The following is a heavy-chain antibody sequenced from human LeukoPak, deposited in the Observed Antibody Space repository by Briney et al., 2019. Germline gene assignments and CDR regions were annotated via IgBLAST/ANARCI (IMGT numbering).Heavy chain of an antibody. V-gene: IGHV4-59*01. J-gene: IGHJ4*02. Sequence: PSETLSLTCTVSGGSISSYYWSWIRQPPGKGLEWIGYIYYSGSTNYNPSLKSRVTISVDTSKNQFSLKLSSVTAADTAVHYCARSRNYYDSSNFDYWGQGTLVTVSS. CDR2: IYYSGST. CDR3: ARSRNYYDSSNFDY. D-gene: IGHD3-22*01. CDR1: GGSISSYY.